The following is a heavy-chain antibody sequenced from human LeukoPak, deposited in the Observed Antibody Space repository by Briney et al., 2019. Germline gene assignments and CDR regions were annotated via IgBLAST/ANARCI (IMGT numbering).Heavy chain of an antibody. Sequence: GGSLRLSCEASGFTFRTSSMNWVRQAPGRGLEWVSYINSGSDTIYYADSVKGRFTISRDNAKNSLYLQMNSLRDDDTAMYYCARDSAPITMVVDVPAGFDYWGQGTQVTVSS. J-gene: IGHJ4*02. V-gene: IGHV3-48*02. D-gene: IGHD3-22*01. CDR3: ARDSAPITMVVDVPAGFDY. CDR2: INSGSDTI. CDR1: GFTFRTSS.